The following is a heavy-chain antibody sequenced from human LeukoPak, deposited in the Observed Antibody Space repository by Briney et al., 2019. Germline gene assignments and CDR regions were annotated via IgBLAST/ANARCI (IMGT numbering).Heavy chain of an antibody. CDR2: MQPSSGAP. CDR1: GYTFPAYN. CDR3: ASGRGRSWFDP. Sequence: GASVTVSCKASGYTFPAYNIHWVRQAPGQGLEWMGWMQPSSGAPNYAQKLQGRVTMIGDTSISTAYMELSRLTSDDTAFYYCASGRGRSWFDPWGRGTLVTVSS. J-gene: IGHJ5*02. V-gene: IGHV1-2*02. D-gene: IGHD1-26*01.